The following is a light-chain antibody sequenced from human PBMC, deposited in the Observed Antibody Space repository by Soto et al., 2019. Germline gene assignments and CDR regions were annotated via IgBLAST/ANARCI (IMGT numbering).Light chain of an antibody. CDR3: QQYNSS. CDR1: QSISSW. Sequence: DIQMTQSPSTLSASVGDRVTITCRASQSISSWLAWYQQKPGKAPKLLIYKASSLESEVPSRFSGSGSGTEFTHTISSLQPDDFATYYCQQYNSSFGPGTKVDIK. V-gene: IGKV1-5*03. J-gene: IGKJ3*01. CDR2: KAS.